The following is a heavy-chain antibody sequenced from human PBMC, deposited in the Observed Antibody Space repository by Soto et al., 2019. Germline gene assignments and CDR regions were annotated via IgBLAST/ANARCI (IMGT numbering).Heavy chain of an antibody. V-gene: IGHV4-31*03. D-gene: IGHD2-2*01. CDR1: GGSISSGGYY. Sequence: PSETLSLTCTVSGGSISSGGYYWSWIRQHPGKSLEWIGYIYYSGSTYYNTSLKSRVTISVDTSKNQFSLKLSSVTAADTAVYYCARSQDIVLVPAATWFDPWGQGTLVTVS. J-gene: IGHJ5*02. CDR3: ARSQDIVLVPAATWFDP. CDR2: IYYSGST.